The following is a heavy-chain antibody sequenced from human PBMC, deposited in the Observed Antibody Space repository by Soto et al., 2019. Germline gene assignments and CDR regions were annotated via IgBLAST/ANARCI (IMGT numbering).Heavy chain of an antibody. D-gene: IGHD4-17*01. CDR3: AGHAPDGDIPFDL. CDR1: GGSISGSISY. V-gene: IGHV4-39*01. Sequence: QLQLQESGPRLVKPSETLSLTCTVSGGSISGSISYWGWIRQPPEKGLEWIGSIYSGGGTSYSPSLKTRVNLSVDTSKNPFSLNLTSATAAYTAVYFCAGHAPDGDIPFDLWGQGALVTVSS. J-gene: IGHJ4*02. CDR2: IYSGGGT.